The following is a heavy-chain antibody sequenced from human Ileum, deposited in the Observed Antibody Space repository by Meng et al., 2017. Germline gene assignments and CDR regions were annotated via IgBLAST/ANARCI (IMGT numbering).Heavy chain of an antibody. CDR1: GYTFTDYN. CDR2: IKPNTGGT. V-gene: IGHV1-2*06. CDR3: VRDKFNWNDDYYFDY. J-gene: IGHJ4*02. D-gene: IGHD1-1*01. Sequence: QVQLGQSGSEVTKPGASVEVSCRPSGYTFTDYNMHWVRQAPGQGLEWMGRIKPNTGGTTYAQKFQGRITVTRDTSINTVYVQLSSLTSDDTAMYYCVRDKFNWNDDYYFDYWGQGTLVTVSS.